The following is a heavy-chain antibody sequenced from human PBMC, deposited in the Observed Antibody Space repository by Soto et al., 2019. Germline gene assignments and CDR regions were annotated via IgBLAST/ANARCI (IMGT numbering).Heavy chain of an antibody. Sequence: EVQLLESGGGLVQPGGSLRLSCAASGFTFSSYARSWVRQAPGKGLEWVSAISGSGGSTYYADSVKGRFTISRDNSKNTLYLQMNSLRAEDTAVYYCAKDRCTNGVCLFPHYYYYGMDVWGQGTTVTVSS. J-gene: IGHJ6*02. D-gene: IGHD2-8*01. CDR2: ISGSGGST. CDR3: AKDRCTNGVCLFPHYYYYGMDV. CDR1: GFTFSSYA. V-gene: IGHV3-23*01.